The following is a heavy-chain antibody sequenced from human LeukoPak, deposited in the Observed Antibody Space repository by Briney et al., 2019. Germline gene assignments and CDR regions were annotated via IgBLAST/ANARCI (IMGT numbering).Heavy chain of an antibody. CDR3: ARGGYFDWLSQ. CDR2: IYHSGST. D-gene: IGHD3-9*01. Sequence: SETLSLTCTVSGGSISSGGYYWSWIRQPPGKGLEWTGYIYHSGSTYYNPSLKSRVTISVDTSKNQFSLKLSSVTAADTAVYYCARGGYFDWLSQWGQGTLVTVSS. J-gene: IGHJ4*02. V-gene: IGHV4-30-2*05. CDR1: GGSISSGGYY.